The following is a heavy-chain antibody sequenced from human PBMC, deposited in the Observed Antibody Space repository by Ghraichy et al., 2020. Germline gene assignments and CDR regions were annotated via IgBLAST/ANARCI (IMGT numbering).Heavy chain of an antibody. D-gene: IGHD4-11*01. CDR2: IYTSGST. Sequence: SQTLSLTCTVSGGSISSYYWSWIRQPAGKGLEWIGRIYTSGSTNYNPSLKSRVTMSVDTSKNQFSLKLSSVTAADTAVYYCARDSGDSNYCYFDYWGQGTLVTVSS. CDR1: GGSISSYY. CDR3: ARDSGDSNYCYFDY. J-gene: IGHJ4*02. V-gene: IGHV4-4*07.